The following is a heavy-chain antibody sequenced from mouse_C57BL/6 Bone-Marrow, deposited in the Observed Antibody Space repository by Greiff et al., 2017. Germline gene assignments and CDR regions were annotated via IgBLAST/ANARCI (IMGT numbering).Heavy chain of an antibody. CDR3: ARRWVYAMDY. V-gene: IGHV1-54*01. D-gene: IGHD4-1*01. J-gene: IGHJ4*01. Sequence: VQLQQSGAELVRPGTSVKVSCKASGYAFTNYLIEWVKQRPGQGLEWIGVINPGSGGTNYNEKFKGKATLTADKSSSTAYMQLRSLTSEDSAVYFCARRWVYAMDYWGQGTSVTVSS. CDR2: INPGSGGT. CDR1: GYAFTNYL.